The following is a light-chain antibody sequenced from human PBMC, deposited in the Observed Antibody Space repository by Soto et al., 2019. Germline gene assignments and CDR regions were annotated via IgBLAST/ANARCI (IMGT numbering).Light chain of an antibody. CDR1: QRVGSH. CDR2: GAS. V-gene: IGKV3-15*01. J-gene: IGKJ4*01. Sequence: EIVLTQSPATLSVSPGERATLFCRASQRVGSHLVWYRQKPGQAPRLLIYGASTRAPGLSARFSGSGSGTEFTLTISSLESEDFGVYYCQQHENWPLTFGGGTKVEIK. CDR3: QQHENWPLT.